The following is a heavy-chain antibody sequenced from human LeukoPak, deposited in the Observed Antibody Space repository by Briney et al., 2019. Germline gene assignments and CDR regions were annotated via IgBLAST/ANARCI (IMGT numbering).Heavy chain of an antibody. D-gene: IGHD3-10*01. Sequence: SETLSLTCTVSGGSISSSSYYWGWIRQPPGKGLEWIGSIYYSGSTHYNPSLKSRVTISVDTSKNQFSLKLSSVTAADTAVYYCARSDYYGSGSPYYFDYWGQGTLVTVSS. J-gene: IGHJ4*02. V-gene: IGHV4-39*01. CDR1: GGSISSSSYY. CDR3: ARSDYYGSGSPYYFDY. CDR2: IYYSGST.